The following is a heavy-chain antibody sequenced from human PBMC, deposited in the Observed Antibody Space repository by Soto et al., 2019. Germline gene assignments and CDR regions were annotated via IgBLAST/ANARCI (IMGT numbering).Heavy chain of an antibody. CDR3: AKDSYSSSWANWFDP. Sequence: EVQLLESGGGLVQPGGSLSLSCAASGFTFGNYAMTWVRQVPGKGLEWVSAISGSGGITYYADSVKGRFTIARDNSKSTLYLQMNSLRVEDTAVYYCAKDSYSSSWANWFDPWGQGTLVTVSS. V-gene: IGHV3-23*01. D-gene: IGHD6-13*01. CDR2: ISGSGGIT. J-gene: IGHJ5*02. CDR1: GFTFGNYA.